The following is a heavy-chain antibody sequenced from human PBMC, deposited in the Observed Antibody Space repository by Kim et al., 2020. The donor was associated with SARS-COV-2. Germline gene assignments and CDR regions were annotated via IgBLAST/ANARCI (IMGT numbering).Heavy chain of an antibody. Sequence: SVKVSCKASGGTFSSYAISWVRQAPGQGLEWMGRIIPILGIANYAQKFQGRVTITADKSTSTAYMELSSLRSEDTAVYYCARDLRWNDVRNYYYYYMDVWGKGTTVTVSS. CDR1: GGTFSSYA. CDR3: ARDLRWNDVRNYYYYYMDV. J-gene: IGHJ6*03. CDR2: IIPILGIA. V-gene: IGHV1-69*04. D-gene: IGHD1-1*01.